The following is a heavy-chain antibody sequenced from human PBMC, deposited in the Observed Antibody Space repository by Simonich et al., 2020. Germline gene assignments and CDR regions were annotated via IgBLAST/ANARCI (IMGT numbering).Heavy chain of an antibody. D-gene: IGHD1-1*01. V-gene: IGHV4-34*01. CDR2: INHSGST. CDR1: GVSFIGYY. Sequence: QVQLQQWGAGLLKPSETLSLTCAVYGVSFIGYYWSWIRQPQGKGLEWIGEINHSGSTNYNPTLKIRVTISVDTSKNQFSLKLSSVTAADTAVYYCARHLQLGPFDYWGQGTLVTVSS. J-gene: IGHJ4*02. CDR3: ARHLQLGPFDY.